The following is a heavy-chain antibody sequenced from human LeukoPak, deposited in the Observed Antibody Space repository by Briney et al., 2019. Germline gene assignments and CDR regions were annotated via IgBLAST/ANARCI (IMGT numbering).Heavy chain of an antibody. J-gene: IGHJ5*02. CDR2: INHSGST. Sequence: KASETLSLTCAVYGGSFSGYYWSWIRQPPGKGLEWIGEINHSGSTNYNPSLKSRVTISVDTSKNQFSLKLSSVTAADTAVYYCAREIVGATHRFDPWGQGTLVTVSS. CDR1: GGSFSGYY. V-gene: IGHV4-34*01. D-gene: IGHD1-26*01. CDR3: AREIVGATHRFDP.